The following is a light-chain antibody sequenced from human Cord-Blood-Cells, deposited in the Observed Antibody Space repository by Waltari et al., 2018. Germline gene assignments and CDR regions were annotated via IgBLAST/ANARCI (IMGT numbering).Light chain of an antibody. V-gene: IGKV3-11*01. CDR1: QSVSSY. CDR3: QQRSNWPPIT. CDR2: DAS. Sequence: EIVLTQSPATLSLSPGARATLYCRASQSVSSYLAWYQQKPGQAPRLLIYDASNRATGIPARFSGSGSVTDFTLTISSLEPEDFAVYYCQQRSNWPPITFGQGTRLEIK. J-gene: IGKJ5*01.